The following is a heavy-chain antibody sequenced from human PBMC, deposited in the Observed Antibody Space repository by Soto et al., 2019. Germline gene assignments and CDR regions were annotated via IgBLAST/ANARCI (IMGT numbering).Heavy chain of an antibody. V-gene: IGHV4-30-2*01. CDR3: ASLTRYCSGGSCYEGDY. D-gene: IGHD2-15*01. CDR2: IYHSGST. Sequence: PSETLSLTCAVSGGSISSGGYSWSWIRQPPGKGLEWIGYIYHSGSTYYNPSLKSRVTISVDRSKNQFSLKLSSVTAADTAVYYCASLTRYCSGGSCYEGDYWGQGTLVTVSS. CDR1: GGSISSGGYS. J-gene: IGHJ4*02.